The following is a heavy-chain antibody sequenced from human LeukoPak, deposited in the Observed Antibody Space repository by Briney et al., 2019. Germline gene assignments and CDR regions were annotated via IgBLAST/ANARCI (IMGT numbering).Heavy chain of an antibody. V-gene: IGHV1-18*01. CDR3: ARDQKFAAAEIFDY. J-gene: IGHJ4*02. CDR2: ISAYNGNT. CDR1: GYTFTSYG. Sequence: ASVKVSCKASGYTFTSYGISWVRQAPGQGLEWMGWISAYNGNTNYAQKLQGRVTMTTDTSTSTAYMELRSLRFDDTAVYYCARDQKFAAAEIFDYWGQGTLVTVSS. D-gene: IGHD6-13*01.